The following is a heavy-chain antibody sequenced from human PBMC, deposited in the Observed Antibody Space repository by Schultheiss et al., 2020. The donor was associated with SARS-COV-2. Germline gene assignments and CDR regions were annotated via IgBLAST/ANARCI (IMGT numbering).Heavy chain of an antibody. Sequence: GESLKISCKASGYTFTRYFMHWVRQAPGQGLEWMGIINPSNGDTSYAQKFQGRVSMTRDTSASTVYMELSSLRSEDTAVYYCARRQVIPTSGKELWGWFDPWGQGTLVTVSS. CDR3: ARRQVIPTSGKELWGWFDP. J-gene: IGHJ5*02. V-gene: IGHV1-46*01. CDR1: GYTFTRYF. CDR2: INPSNGDT. D-gene: IGHD3-10*01.